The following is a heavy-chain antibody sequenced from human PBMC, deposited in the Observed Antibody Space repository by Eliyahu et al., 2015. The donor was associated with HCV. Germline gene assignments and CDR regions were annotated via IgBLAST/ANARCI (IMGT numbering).Heavy chain of an antibody. V-gene: IGHV3-74*01. Sequence: EEKLVESGGGLIQPGGSLXLSFXXSGFTFNXXCMYWVRQAPGTGLVWVSRVNRDGSTTTYADSVKDRFTISRDNAKKTMYLQMNSLRAEDTAVYYCARSGPQLVDRSLYYGMDVWGQGTTVTVSS. CDR2: VNRDGSTT. D-gene: IGHD6-13*01. CDR3: ARSGPQLVDRSLYYGMDV. CDR1: GFTFNXXC. J-gene: IGHJ6*02.